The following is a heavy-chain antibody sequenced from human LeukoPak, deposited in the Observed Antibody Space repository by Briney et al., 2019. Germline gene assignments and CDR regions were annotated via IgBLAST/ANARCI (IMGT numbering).Heavy chain of an antibody. CDR3: AKGQYDYVWGSYRPLYLDY. V-gene: IGHV3-33*06. CDR1: GFTFSTYG. Sequence: GGSLRLSCAASGFTFSTYGMHWVRQAPGKGLEWVAVIWYDGSDKYYADSVKGRFTISRDNSKNTLYLQMNSLRAEDTAVYYCAKGQYDYVWGSYRPLYLDYWGQGTLVTVSS. J-gene: IGHJ4*02. D-gene: IGHD3-16*02. CDR2: IWYDGSDK.